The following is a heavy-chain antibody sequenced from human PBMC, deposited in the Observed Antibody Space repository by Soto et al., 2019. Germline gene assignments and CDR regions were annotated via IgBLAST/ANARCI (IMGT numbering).Heavy chain of an antibody. J-gene: IGHJ6*03. CDR1: GYTFTSYD. CDR2: MNPNSGNT. CDR3: ARFGGGRYDFWSGYYIYYYYYYMDV. V-gene: IGHV1-8*01. D-gene: IGHD3-3*01. Sequence: ASVKVSCKASGYTFTSYDINWVRQATGQGLEWMGWMNPNSGNTGYAQKFQGRVTMTRNTSISTAYMELSSLRSEDTAVYYCARFGGGRYDFWSGYYIYYYYYYMDVWGKGTTVTVSS.